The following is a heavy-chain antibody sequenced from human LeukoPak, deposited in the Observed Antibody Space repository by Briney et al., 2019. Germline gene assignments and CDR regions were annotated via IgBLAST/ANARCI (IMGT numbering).Heavy chain of an antibody. J-gene: IGHJ3*01. D-gene: IGHD4-17*01. V-gene: IGHV2-5*02. Sequence: KSGPTLVNPTQTLTLTCTFSGFSLSSSGVGVGWIRQPPGKALEWLALIYWDDDKRYSPSLKSRFTITKDTSKNQVVLTLTNMDPVDTGTYYCAHSGTVTSPHDAFDVWGQGTMVTVSS. CDR2: IYWDDDK. CDR1: GFSLSSSGVG. CDR3: AHSGTVTSPHDAFDV.